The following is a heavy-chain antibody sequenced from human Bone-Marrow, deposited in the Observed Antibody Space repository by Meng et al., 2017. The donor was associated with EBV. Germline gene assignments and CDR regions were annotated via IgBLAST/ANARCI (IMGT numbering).Heavy chain of an antibody. J-gene: IGHJ4*02. CDR1: GGTFSSDA. D-gene: IGHD3-10*01. Sequence: QVQLVHPGAEVKKPGSSVKVSCKTSGGTFSSDAISWVRQAPGQGLEWMGGLIPMLGAPNYAQKFQDRVTIIADKSTSIHYMELSSLRSDDTAVYYCASESGRGYTPDYWGRGTLVTVSS. CDR2: LIPMLGAP. V-gene: IGHV1-69*06. CDR3: ASESGRGYTPDY.